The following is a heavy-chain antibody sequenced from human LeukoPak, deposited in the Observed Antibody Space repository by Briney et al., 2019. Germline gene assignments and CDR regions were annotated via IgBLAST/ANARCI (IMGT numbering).Heavy chain of an antibody. D-gene: IGHD2-15*01. J-gene: IGHJ4*02. CDR1: GFTFSNYW. Sequence: PGGSLRLSCAASGFTFSNYWMIWVRQAPGKGLEWVAHIKEDGGEKHYVDPVKGRFTISRDDAKNSLYLQMNSLRAEDTAMYYCVRDRGYCSGGTCYALWDYWGQGTLVTVSS. CDR2: IKEDGGEK. CDR3: VRDRGYCSGGTCYALWDY. V-gene: IGHV3-7*01.